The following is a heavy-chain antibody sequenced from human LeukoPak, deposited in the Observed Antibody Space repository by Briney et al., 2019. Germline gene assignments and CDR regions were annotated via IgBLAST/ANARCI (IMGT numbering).Heavy chain of an antibody. J-gene: IGHJ4*02. V-gene: IGHV4-4*07. Sequence: SETLSLTCIVSGGSITNNYWSWIRQPAGKGLEWIGRFYVGGVTEYNPSLKSQVTVSEDTPKNQFSLRLTSVTAADTAVYYCAREGRDYDGSGYYGFDYWGRGTLVTVSS. D-gene: IGHD3-22*01. CDR2: FYVGGVT. CDR3: AREGRDYDGSGYYGFDY. CDR1: GGSITNNY.